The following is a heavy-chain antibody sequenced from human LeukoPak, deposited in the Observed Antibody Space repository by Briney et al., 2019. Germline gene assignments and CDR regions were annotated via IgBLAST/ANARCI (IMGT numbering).Heavy chain of an antibody. CDR3: AKYGSYNYFDTSPDY. Sequence: PWGSLRLSCEASGFTFSSYGMHWVRQAPGKGLEWVAVISYDESNKNYADSVKGRFTISRDNSKNTLYLQMNSLRAEDTAVYFCAKYGSYNYFDTSPDYWGQGTLVTVSS. J-gene: IGHJ4*02. V-gene: IGHV3-30*18. CDR2: ISYDESNK. CDR1: GFTFSSYG. D-gene: IGHD3-22*01.